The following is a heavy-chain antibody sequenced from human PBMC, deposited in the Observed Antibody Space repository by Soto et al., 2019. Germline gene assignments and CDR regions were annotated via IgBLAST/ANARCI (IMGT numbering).Heavy chain of an antibody. D-gene: IGHD5-12*01. CDR2: ISYDGSNK. V-gene: IGHV3-30*18. CDR1: GFTFSSYG. Sequence: LRLSCAASGFTFSSYGMHWVRQAPGKGLEWVAVISYDGSNKYYADSVKGRFTISRDNSKNTLYLQMNSLRAEDTAVYYCAKGGKYSGYGPLDYWGQGTLVTVSS. CDR3: AKGGKYSGYGPLDY. J-gene: IGHJ4*02.